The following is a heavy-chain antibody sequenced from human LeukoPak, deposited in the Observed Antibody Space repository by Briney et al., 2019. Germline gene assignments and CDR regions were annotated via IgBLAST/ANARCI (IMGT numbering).Heavy chain of an antibody. CDR2: ISRSSTTI. J-gene: IGHJ4*02. CDR1: GFTVSSNY. Sequence: GGSLRLSCAASGFTVSSNYMSWVRQAPGKGLEWVSYISRSSTTIYYADSVQGRFTISRDNAKNSLYLQMNSLRAENTAVYYCAKSPYSSSAFDYWGQGTLVTVSS. D-gene: IGHD6-6*01. V-gene: IGHV3-48*01. CDR3: AKSPYSSSAFDY.